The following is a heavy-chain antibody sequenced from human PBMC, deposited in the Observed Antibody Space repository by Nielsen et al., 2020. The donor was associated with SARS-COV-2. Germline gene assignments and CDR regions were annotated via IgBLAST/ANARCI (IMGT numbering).Heavy chain of an antibody. CDR3: ARHTVHSSTWFAFDL. J-gene: IGHJ3*01. V-gene: IGHV1-18*01. Sequence: KFQGRVTVTTDTSTNTVYMELRSLRSDDTAVYYCARHTVHSSTWFAFDLWGQGTMVTVSS. D-gene: IGHD6-13*01.